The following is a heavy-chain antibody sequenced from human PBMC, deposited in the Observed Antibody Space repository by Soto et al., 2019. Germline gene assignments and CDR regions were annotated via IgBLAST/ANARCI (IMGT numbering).Heavy chain of an antibody. CDR2: LSAYNGNT. Sequence: QVQLVQSGAEVKKPGASVKVSCKASGYTFTSYGISWVRQAPGQGLEWTGWLSAYNGNTNYAQKLQGRVTMTTDTSTSTAYMELRSLRSDDTAVYYCARRYSSSWYGARHYGMDVWGQGTTVTVSS. CDR3: ARRYSSSWYGARHYGMDV. CDR1: GYTFTSYG. V-gene: IGHV1-18*04. J-gene: IGHJ6*02. D-gene: IGHD6-13*01.